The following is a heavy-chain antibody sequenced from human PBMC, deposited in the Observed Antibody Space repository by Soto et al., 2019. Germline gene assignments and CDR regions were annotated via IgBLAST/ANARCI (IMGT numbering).Heavy chain of an antibody. Sequence: SQTRSLTRTVSGGSISGYYWSWIRQPPGKGLEWIGEINHSGSTNYNPSLKSRVTISVDTSKNQFSLKLSSVTAADTAVYYCARGRMYYDFWSGYVYFVYWGQGTLVTVS. V-gene: IGHV4-34*01. CDR2: INHSGST. CDR3: ARGRMYYDFWSGYVYFVY. D-gene: IGHD3-3*01. J-gene: IGHJ4*02. CDR1: GGSISGYY.